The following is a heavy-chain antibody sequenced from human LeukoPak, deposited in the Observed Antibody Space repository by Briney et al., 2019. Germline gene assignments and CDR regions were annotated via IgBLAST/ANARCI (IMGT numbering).Heavy chain of an antibody. J-gene: IGHJ4*02. CDR3: AGSGIVATELDY. D-gene: IGHD5-12*01. Sequence: SETLSLTCAVYGGSFSGYYWSWIRQPPGKGLEWIGEINHSGSTNYNPSLKSRVTISVDTYQNQFSMKLSAVTAADTAVYFCAGSGIVATELDYWGQGTLVTVSS. CDR1: GGSFSGYY. V-gene: IGHV4-34*01. CDR2: INHSGST.